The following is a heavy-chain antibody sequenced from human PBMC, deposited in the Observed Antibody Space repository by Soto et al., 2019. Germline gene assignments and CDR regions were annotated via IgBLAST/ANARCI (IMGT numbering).Heavy chain of an antibody. J-gene: IGHJ6*03. CDR2: IYYSGST. Sequence: QVQLQESGPGLVKPSETLSLTCTVSGGSISSYYWSWIRQPPGKGLEWIGYIYYSGSTNYNPSLKSRVTISVDTSKNQFSLKLSSVTAADTAVYYCARAGRSGSMYYYYYYMDVWGKGTTVTVSS. CDR3: ARAGRSGSMYYYYYYMDV. D-gene: IGHD3-10*01. CDR1: GGSISSYY. V-gene: IGHV4-59*08.